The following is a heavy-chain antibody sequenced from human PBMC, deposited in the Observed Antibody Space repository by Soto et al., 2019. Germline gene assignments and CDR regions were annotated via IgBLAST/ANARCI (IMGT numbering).Heavy chain of an antibody. V-gene: IGHV4-4*02. Sequence: SETLSLTCAVSGGSISSSNWWSWVRQAPGKGLEWIGEIYHSGSTNYNPSLKSRVTISVDKSKNQFSLKLSSVTAADTAVYYCAGSGYYHNSGMDGWGQGTTVTVSS. D-gene: IGHD3-22*01. J-gene: IGHJ6*02. CDR1: GGSISSSNW. CDR2: IYHSGST. CDR3: AGSGYYHNSGMDG.